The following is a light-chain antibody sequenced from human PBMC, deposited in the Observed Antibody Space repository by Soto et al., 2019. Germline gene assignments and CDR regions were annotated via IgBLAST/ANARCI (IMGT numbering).Light chain of an antibody. J-gene: IGKJ4*01. CDR2: DAS. CDR1: QSVSSY. V-gene: IGKV3D-11*02. Sequence: EIVMTHSPATLAVTPVGRTPLXSRASQSVSSYLAWYQQKPGQAPRLLIYDASNRATGIPARFSGSGPGTDFTLTISSLEPEDFAVYYCQQRSNWLTFGGGTKVDIK. CDR3: QQRSNWLT.